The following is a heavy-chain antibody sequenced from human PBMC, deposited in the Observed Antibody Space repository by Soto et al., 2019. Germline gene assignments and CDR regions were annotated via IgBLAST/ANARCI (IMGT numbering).Heavy chain of an antibody. CDR2: ILYDGSKK. V-gene: IGHV3-30*18. Sequence: VQLVESGGVVVQPGGSLRLSCAASGFTFSSYGMHWVRQAPGKGLEWVAVILYDGSKKYYADSVKGRFTISRDNSKNTLYLQMSSLRAEDTALYYCVKDGSSGWPYFDDMDVWGQGTTVTVSS. CDR3: VKDGSSGWPYFDDMDV. D-gene: IGHD6-19*01. CDR1: GFTFSSYG. J-gene: IGHJ6*02.